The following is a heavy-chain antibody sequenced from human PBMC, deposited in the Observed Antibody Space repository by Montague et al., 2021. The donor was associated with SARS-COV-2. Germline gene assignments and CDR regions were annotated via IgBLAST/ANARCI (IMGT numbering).Heavy chain of an antibody. V-gene: IGHV4-34*01. CDR2: INHGGST. D-gene: IGHD3-3*01. CDR1: DGSLSSFY. J-gene: IGHJ6*03. CDR3: ARALVPEEWLFGGDYYYYMDV. Sequence: SETLSLTCAVSDGSLSSFYWNWVRQPPGKGLEWIGEINHGGSTYYNPSLKSRVTISVDTSKNQFSLRLNSVTAADTAVYYCARALVPEEWLFGGDYYYYMDVWGKGTTVTVSS.